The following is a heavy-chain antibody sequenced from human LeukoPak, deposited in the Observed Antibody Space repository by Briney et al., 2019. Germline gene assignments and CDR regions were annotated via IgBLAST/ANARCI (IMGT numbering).Heavy chain of an antibody. Sequence: PGGSLRLSCAASGFTFSSCAMHWVRQAPGKGLEWVAVISYDGSNKYYADSVKGRFTISRDNSKNTLYLQMNSLRAEDTAVYYCAKSMIDSSLGDAFDIWGQGTMVTVSS. V-gene: IGHV3-30-3*02. J-gene: IGHJ3*02. D-gene: IGHD3-22*01. CDR2: ISYDGSNK. CDR1: GFTFSSCA. CDR3: AKSMIDSSLGDAFDI.